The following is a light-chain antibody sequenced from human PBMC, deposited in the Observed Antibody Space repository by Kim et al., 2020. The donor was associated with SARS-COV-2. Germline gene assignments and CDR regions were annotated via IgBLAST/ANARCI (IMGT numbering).Light chain of an antibody. V-gene: IGKV3-15*01. CDR1: QSVSTI. Sequence: VSPGESATLSCRASQSVSTILAWYQQKPGQAPRLLIHDASTRATGIPARFSGSGSGTEFTLTISSLHSDDSAVYFCQQYNSWPLTFGGGTKVDIK. J-gene: IGKJ4*01. CDR2: DAS. CDR3: QQYNSWPLT.